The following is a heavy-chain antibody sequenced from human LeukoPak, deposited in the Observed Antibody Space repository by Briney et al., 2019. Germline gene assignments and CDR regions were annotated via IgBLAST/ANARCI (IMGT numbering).Heavy chain of an antibody. Sequence: GGSLRLSCAASGFTFSSYNMNWVRQAPGKGLEWVSSISSSSDYIYYADSVKGRFTISRDNAKNSLYLQMNSLRTEDTAVYYCVRGEYETYYDSWSGYSIGWFDPWGQGIQVTVSS. CDR3: VRGEYETYYDSWSGYSIGWFDP. V-gene: IGHV3-21*01. J-gene: IGHJ5*02. CDR2: ISSSSDYI. CDR1: GFTFSSYN. D-gene: IGHD3-3*01.